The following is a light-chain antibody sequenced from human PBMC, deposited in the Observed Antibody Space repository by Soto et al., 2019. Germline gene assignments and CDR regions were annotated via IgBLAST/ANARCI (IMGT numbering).Light chain of an antibody. V-gene: IGLV2-14*01. J-gene: IGLJ2*01. CDR3: SSYTSSSTQV. CDR1: SSDVGGYNY. CDR2: DVS. Sequence: QSVLTQPASVSGSPGQSITISCTGTSSDVGGYNYVSWYQQHPGKAPKLMIYDVSNRPSGVSNRFSGSKSGNTASLTISGXXXXXXXXYYCSSYTSSSTQVFGGGTQLTVL.